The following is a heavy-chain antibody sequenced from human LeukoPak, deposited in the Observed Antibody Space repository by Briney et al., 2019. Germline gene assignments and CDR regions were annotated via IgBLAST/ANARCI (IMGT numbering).Heavy chain of an antibody. J-gene: IGHJ4*02. D-gene: IGHD5-18*01. V-gene: IGHV3-23*01. CDR3: AKGGLRYFDD. Sequence: GGSLRLSCAASGFTVSSNYMSWVRQAPGKGLEWVSAISGSGGSTYYADSVKGRFTISRDNSKNTLYLQMNTLRAEDTAVYYCAKGGLRYFDDWGQGTLVTVSS. CDR1: GFTVSSNY. CDR2: ISGSGGST.